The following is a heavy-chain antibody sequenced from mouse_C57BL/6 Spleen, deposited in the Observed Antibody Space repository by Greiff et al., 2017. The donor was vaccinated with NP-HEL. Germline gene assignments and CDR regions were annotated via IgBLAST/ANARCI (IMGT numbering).Heavy chain of an antibody. D-gene: IGHD2-4*01. Sequence: EVQLQQSGAELVKPGASVKLSCTASGFNIKDYYMHWVKQRTEQGLEWIGRIDPEDGETKYAPKFQGKATITADTASNTAYLQLCSHTYEDTAVYYCARSCDYDGGSYYAMDYWGQGTSVTVSS. CDR3: ARSCDYDGGSYYAMDY. J-gene: IGHJ4*01. CDR1: GFNIKDYY. V-gene: IGHV14-2*01. CDR2: IDPEDGET.